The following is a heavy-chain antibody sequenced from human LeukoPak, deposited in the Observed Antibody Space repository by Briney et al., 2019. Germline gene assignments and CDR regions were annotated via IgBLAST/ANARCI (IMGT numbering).Heavy chain of an antibody. V-gene: IGHV1-69*05. J-gene: IGHJ5*02. CDR1: GYTFTSYG. CDR2: IIPIFGTA. Sequence: SVKVSCKASGYTFTSYGISWVRQAPGQGLEWMGRIIPIFGTANYAQKFQGRVTITTDESTSTAYMELSSLRSEDTAVYYCARSHFDPWGQGTLVTFSS. CDR3: ARSHFDP.